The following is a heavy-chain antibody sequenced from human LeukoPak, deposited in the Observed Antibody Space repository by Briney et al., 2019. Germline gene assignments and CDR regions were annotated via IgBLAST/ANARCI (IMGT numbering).Heavy chain of an antibody. D-gene: IGHD3-3*01. CDR2: ISSSSSYI. CDR3: ARDGSVPVIYYDFWSGYYHHWYFDL. CDR1: GFTFNSAW. Sequence: PGGSLRLSCAASGFTFNSAWMSWVRQAPGKGLEWVSSISSSSSYIYYADSVKGRFTISRDNAKNSLYLQMNSLRAEDTAVYYCARDGSVPVIYYDFWSGYYHHWYFDLWGRGTLVTVSS. V-gene: IGHV3-21*01. J-gene: IGHJ2*01.